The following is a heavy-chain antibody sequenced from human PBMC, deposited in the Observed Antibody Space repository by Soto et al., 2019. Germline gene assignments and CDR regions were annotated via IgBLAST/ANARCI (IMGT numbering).Heavy chain of an antibody. D-gene: IGHD6-19*01. Sequence: SETLSLTCTVSGGSISSYYWSWIRQPPGKGLEWIGYIYYSGSTNYNPSLKSRVTISVDTSKNQFSLKLSSVTAADTAVYYCARDLYSSDWPGVYYYYGMDVWGQGTTVTVSS. J-gene: IGHJ6*02. CDR2: IYYSGST. CDR1: GGSISSYY. V-gene: IGHV4-59*01. CDR3: ARDLYSSDWPGVYYYYGMDV.